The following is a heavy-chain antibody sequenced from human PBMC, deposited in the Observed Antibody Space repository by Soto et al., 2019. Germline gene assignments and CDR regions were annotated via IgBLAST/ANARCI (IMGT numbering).Heavy chain of an antibody. CDR3: SKGVHGDYSWYFDL. V-gene: IGHV3-23*01. Sequence: PGGSLRLSCAASGFTFSTYAMSWVRQAPGKGLEWVSSISGSGGSTYYADSVEGRFTISRDNSKNTLYLQMNSLRAEDTAVYYCSKGVHGDYSWYFDLWGRGTLVTVSS. CDR1: GFTFSTYA. CDR2: ISGSGGST. J-gene: IGHJ2*01. D-gene: IGHD4-17*01.